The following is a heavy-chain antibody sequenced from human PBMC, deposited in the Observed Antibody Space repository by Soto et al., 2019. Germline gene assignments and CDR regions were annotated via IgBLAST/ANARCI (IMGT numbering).Heavy chain of an antibody. CDR2: ISYDGSNK. J-gene: IGHJ6*02. V-gene: IGHV3-30*18. CDR3: AKDLLFLSGKAAGPYGMDV. D-gene: IGHD6-13*01. Sequence: QVQLVESGGGVVQPGRSLRLSCAASGFTFSSYGMHRVRQAPGKGLEWVAVISYDGSNKYYADSVKGRFTFSRDNSKNPRYLQMNGVRAEDTAVYYCAKDLLFLSGKAAGPYGMDVWGQGTTVTVSS. CDR1: GFTFSSYG.